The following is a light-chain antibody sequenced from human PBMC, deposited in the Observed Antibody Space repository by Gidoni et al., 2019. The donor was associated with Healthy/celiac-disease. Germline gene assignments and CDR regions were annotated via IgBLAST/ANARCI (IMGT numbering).Light chain of an antibody. V-gene: IGKV1-39*01. J-gene: IGKJ1*01. CDR3: QQSYSTPWT. Sequence: DIQMTQSPSSLSESLGDIVTITCRASQSISSYLNWYHHKPGKAPKLLIYAASSLQSVVPSRFSGSGSGTDFTLTISSRQPEDFATYYCQQSYSTPWTFGQXTKVEIK. CDR2: AAS. CDR1: QSISSY.